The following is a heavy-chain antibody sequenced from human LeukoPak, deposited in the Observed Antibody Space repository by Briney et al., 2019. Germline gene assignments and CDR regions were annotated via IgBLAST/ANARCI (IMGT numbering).Heavy chain of an antibody. CDR2: IYYSGST. D-gene: IGHD6-13*01. CDR3: ARGHSLSGIAAAGTNAFDI. V-gene: IGHV4-59*01. CDR1: GGPLSSYY. Sequence: PSETLSLTCTVSGGPLSSYYGSWIRQPPGKGLEWIGYIYYSGSTNYNPSLKSRVTISVDTSKNQFSLKLSSVTAADTAVYYCARGHSLSGIAAAGTNAFDIWGQGTMVTVSS. J-gene: IGHJ3*02.